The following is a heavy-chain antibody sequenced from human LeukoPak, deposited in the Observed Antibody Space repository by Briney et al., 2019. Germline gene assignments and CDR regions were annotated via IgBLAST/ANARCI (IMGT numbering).Heavy chain of an antibody. CDR1: GFTFSSYA. D-gene: IGHD6-19*01. J-gene: IGHJ3*01. Sequence: GGSLRLSCAASGFTFSSYAMSWVRQAPGKGLEWESAITGTGGSTYYVASVKGRFTVSRDNSRNTLYLQMSSLRAEDSAMYYCAKVRDTRDWYKDAFDVWGQGTRVTVSS. CDR3: AKVRDTRDWYKDAFDV. CDR2: ITGTGGST. V-gene: IGHV3-23*01.